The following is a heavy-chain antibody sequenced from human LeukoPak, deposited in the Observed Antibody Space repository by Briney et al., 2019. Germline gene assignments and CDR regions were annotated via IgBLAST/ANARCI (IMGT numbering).Heavy chain of an antibody. Sequence: ASVKVSCKASGGTFNSYAISWVRQAPGQGLEWMGGSMPLFGTANYAQEFQGRVTFTTDESASTAYMEVSSLRSEDTAVYYCASGSLSDGYGVGDYYQYMDVWGKGTTVTVSS. CDR2: SMPLFGTA. V-gene: IGHV1-69*05. J-gene: IGHJ6*03. CDR1: GGTFNSYA. D-gene: IGHD5-24*01. CDR3: ASGSLSDGYGVGDYYQYMDV.